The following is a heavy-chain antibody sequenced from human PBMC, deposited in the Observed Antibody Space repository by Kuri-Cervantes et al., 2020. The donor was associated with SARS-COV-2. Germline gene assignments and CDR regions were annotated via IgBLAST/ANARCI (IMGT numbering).Heavy chain of an antibody. J-gene: IGHJ6*03. CDR1: GGSFSGYY. CDR3: ARWACSSTSCLPYRYYYMDV. CDR2: INHSGST. Sequence: GSLRLSCAVYGGSFSGYYWSWIRQPPGEGLEWIGEINHSGSTNYNPSLKSRVTISVDTSKNQFSLKLSSVTAADTAVYYCARWACSSTSCLPYRYYYMDVWGKGTTVTVSS. D-gene: IGHD2-2*01. V-gene: IGHV4-34*01.